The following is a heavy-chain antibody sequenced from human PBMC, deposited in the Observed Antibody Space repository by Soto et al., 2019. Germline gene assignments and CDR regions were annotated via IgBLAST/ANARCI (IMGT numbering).Heavy chain of an antibody. CDR2: FDPEDGET. CDR3: ARLLRGITGTAYYFDY. D-gene: IGHD1-20*01. V-gene: IGHV1-24*01. Sequence: GASVKVSCKVSGYTLTELSMHWVRQDPGKGLEWMGGFDPEDGETIYAQKFQGRVTMTEDTSTDTAYMELSSLRSEDTAVYYCARLLRGITGTAYYFDYGGKEPLVTAPQ. J-gene: IGHJ4*02. CDR1: GYTLTELS.